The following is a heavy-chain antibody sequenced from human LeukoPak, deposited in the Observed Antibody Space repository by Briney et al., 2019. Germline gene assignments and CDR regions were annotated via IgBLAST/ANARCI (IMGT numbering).Heavy chain of an antibody. CDR1: GGSISSYY. V-gene: IGHV4-59*01. Sequence: SETLSLTCTVSGGSISSYYWSWIRQPPGKGLEWIGYIYYSGSTNYNPSLKSRVTISVDTSKNQFSLKLSSVTAADTAVYYCARAGYCSSTSCYNEFDYWGQGTLVTVSS. D-gene: IGHD2-2*02. CDR2: IYYSGST. CDR3: ARAGYCSSTSCYNEFDY. J-gene: IGHJ4*02.